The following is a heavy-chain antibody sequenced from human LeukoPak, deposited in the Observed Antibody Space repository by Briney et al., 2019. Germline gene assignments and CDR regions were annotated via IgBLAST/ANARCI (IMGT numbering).Heavy chain of an antibody. CDR2: ISSSSSYI. D-gene: IGHD3-22*01. CDR3: ARLLRYYDSSGYYLYYFDY. Sequence: GGSLRLSCAASGFTFSSYSMNWVRQAPGKGLEWVSSISSSSSYIYYADSVKGRFTISRDNAKNSLYLQMNSLRAEDTAVYYCARLLRYYDSSGYYLYYFDYWGQGTLVTVSS. V-gene: IGHV3-21*01. J-gene: IGHJ4*02. CDR1: GFTFSSYS.